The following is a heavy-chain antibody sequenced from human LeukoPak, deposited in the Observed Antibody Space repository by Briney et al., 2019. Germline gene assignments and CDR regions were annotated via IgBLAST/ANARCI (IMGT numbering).Heavy chain of an antibody. CDR1: GFTFDDYA. CDR3: AKDNWGRRGNWFDP. D-gene: IGHD3-16*01. V-gene: IGHV3-9*01. J-gene: IGHJ5*02. Sequence: GGSLRLSCAASGFTFDDYAMHWVRQAPGKGLEWVSGISWNSGSIGYADSVKGRFTISRDNAKNSLYLQMNSLRAEDTALYYCAKDNWGRRGNWFDPWGQGTLVTVSS. CDR2: ISWNSGSI.